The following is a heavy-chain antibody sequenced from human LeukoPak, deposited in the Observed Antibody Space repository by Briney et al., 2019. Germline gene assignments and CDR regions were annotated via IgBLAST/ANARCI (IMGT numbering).Heavy chain of an antibody. CDR2: IYPGDSDT. Sequence: GESLKISCRGSGYSFTTYWIGWVRQMPGKGLEWMGIIYPGDSDTRYSPSFQGRVTMSADKSINTAYLQWSSLKASDTAMYYCARRQGCSSTSCPPDYWGQGTLVTVSS. CDR1: GYSFTTYW. CDR3: ARRQGCSSTSCPPDY. J-gene: IGHJ4*02. V-gene: IGHV5-51*01. D-gene: IGHD2-2*01.